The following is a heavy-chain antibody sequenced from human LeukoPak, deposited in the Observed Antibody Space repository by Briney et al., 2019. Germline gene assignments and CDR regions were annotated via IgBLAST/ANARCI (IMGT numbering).Heavy chain of an antibody. CDR3: ARDGGRDGYNYDY. D-gene: IGHD5-24*01. J-gene: IGHJ4*02. V-gene: IGHV1-8*01. CDR2: MNPNSCNT. Sequence: ASVKVSCKASGYTFTSYDINWERQATGQGLEWMGWMNPNSCNTGYAQKFQGRVTMTRNTSISTAYMELSSLRSEDTAVYYCARDGGRDGYNYDYWGQGTLVTVSS. CDR1: GYTFTSYD.